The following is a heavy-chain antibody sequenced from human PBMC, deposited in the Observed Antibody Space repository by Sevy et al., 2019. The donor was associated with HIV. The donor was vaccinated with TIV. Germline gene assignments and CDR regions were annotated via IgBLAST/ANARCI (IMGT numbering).Heavy chain of an antibody. Sequence: GGSLRLSCAASGFTFSSYAMHWVRQAPGKGLEWVAVISYDGSNKYYADSVKGRFTISRDNSKNTRYLQMNSLRAEDTAVYYCARDRIVGATPLGYYYYYMDVWGKGTTVTVSS. CDR2: ISYDGSNK. D-gene: IGHD1-26*01. CDR1: GFTFSSYA. V-gene: IGHV3-30-3*01. J-gene: IGHJ6*03. CDR3: ARDRIVGATPLGYYYYYMDV.